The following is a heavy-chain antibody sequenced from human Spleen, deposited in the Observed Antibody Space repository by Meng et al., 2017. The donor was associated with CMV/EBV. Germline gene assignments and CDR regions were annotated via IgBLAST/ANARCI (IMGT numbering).Heavy chain of an antibody. CDR1: GFTFTNYA. D-gene: IGHD3-3*01. V-gene: IGHV3-23*01. CDR2: ISTNDGST. J-gene: IGHJ6*02. CDR3: AKDQRGQRFLEWNSYGMDV. Sequence: GGSLRLSCAASGFTFTNYAMSWVRQAPGKGLEWVSTISTNDGSTDYADFVKGRFTISRDNSKNKLYLQMNSLRADDTALYYCAKDQRGQRFLEWNSYGMDVWGQGTTVTVSS.